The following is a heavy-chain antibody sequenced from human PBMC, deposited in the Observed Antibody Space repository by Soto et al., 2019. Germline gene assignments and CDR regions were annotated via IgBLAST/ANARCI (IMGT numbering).Heavy chain of an antibody. Sequence: QVQLQESGPGLVKPSETLSLTCTISGGSIGGYYWSWIRQPPGKGLEWIGYVFHSGITGYNPSLKSRVTISVDASKNLFSLKLSSVTAADAAVYYCARDQNGSPYFDYWGQGTLVTVSS. V-gene: IGHV4-59*01. CDR3: ARDQNGSPYFDY. CDR1: GGSIGGYY. D-gene: IGHD1-26*01. CDR2: VFHSGIT. J-gene: IGHJ4*02.